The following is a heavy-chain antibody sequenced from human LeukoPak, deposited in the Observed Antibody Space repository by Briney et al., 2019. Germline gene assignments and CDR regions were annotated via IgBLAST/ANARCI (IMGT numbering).Heavy chain of an antibody. CDR1: GGSFSGYY. CDR2: INHSGST. V-gene: IGHV4-34*01. D-gene: IGHD3-10*01. CDR3: AREYRVRGVIRGGYYFDY. Sequence: SETLSLTCAVYGGSFSGYYWSWIRQPPRKGLEWIGEINHSGSTNYNPSLKSRVTISVDTSKNQFSLKLSSVTAADTAVYYCAREYRVRGVIRGGYYFDYWGQGTPVTVSS. J-gene: IGHJ4*02.